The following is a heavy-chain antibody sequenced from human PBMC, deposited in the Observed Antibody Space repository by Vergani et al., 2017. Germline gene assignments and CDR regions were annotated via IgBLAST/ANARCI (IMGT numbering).Heavy chain of an antibody. CDR1: GFTLSSYW. V-gene: IGHV3-7*03. CDR2: IKQDGSEK. J-gene: IGHJ2*01. Sequence: EVQLVESGGGLVQPGGSLRLSCEASGFTLSSYWMTWVRQAPGKGLEWVANIKQDGSEKYYVDSVKGRFTISRDNAKSSLYLQMDSLRGDDAAVYYCARVGGGSYWXFDLWGRGTLVTVSS. D-gene: IGHD1-26*01. CDR3: ARVGGGSYWXFDL.